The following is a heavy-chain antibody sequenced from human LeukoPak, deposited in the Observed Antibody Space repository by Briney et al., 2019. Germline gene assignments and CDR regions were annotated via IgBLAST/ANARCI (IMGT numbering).Heavy chain of an antibody. CDR3: ARRTVTRDWYFDL. CDR1: GFTFSDYY. V-gene: IGHV3-11*01. J-gene: IGHJ2*01. Sequence: GGSLRLSYAASGFTFSDYYMSWIRQAPGKGLEWVSYISSSGTTIYYADSVKGRFTISRDNAKNSLYLQMNSLRAEDTAVYYCARRTVTRDWYFDLWGRGTLVTVSS. CDR2: ISSSGTTI. D-gene: IGHD4-17*01.